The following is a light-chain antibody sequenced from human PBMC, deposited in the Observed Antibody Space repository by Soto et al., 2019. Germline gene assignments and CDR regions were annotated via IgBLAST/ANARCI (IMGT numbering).Light chain of an antibody. V-gene: IGLV1-44*01. CDR1: NSNIGSNT. CDR3: AAWDDSLNGLYV. J-gene: IGLJ1*01. CDR2: SNN. Sequence: QLVLTQPPSASGTPGQRVTISCSGSNSNIGSNTVNWYQQLPGTAPKLLIHSNNQRPSGVPDRFSGSKSGTSASLAISGLQSEDEADYYCAAWDDSLNGLYVFGTATKLTVL.